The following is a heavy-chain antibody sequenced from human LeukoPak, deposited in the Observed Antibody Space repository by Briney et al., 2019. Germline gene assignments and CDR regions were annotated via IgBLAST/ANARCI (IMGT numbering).Heavy chain of an antibody. CDR3: ASSITMVRGVLDY. Sequence: ASVTVSCKASGYTFTGYYMHWVRQAPGQGLEWMGWINPNSGGTNYAQKFQGRVTMTRDKSISTAYMELSSLRSDDTAVYYCASSITMVRGVLDYWGQGSLVTVSS. J-gene: IGHJ4*02. CDR2: INPNSGGT. D-gene: IGHD3-10*01. V-gene: IGHV1-2*02. CDR1: GYTFTGYY.